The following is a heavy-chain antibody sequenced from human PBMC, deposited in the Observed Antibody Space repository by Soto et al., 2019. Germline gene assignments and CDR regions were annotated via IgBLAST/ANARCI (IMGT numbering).Heavy chain of an antibody. CDR3: ARAVAAAGTYYYYGMDV. Sequence: SGPTLVNPTQTLTLTCTFSGFSLSTSGMCVSWIRQPPGKALEWLALINWDDDKYYSTSLKTRLTISKDTSKNQVVLTMTNMDPVDTATYYCARAVAAAGTYYYYGMDVWGQGTTVTVSS. D-gene: IGHD6-13*01. CDR1: GFSLSTSGMC. J-gene: IGHJ6*02. CDR2: INWDDDK. V-gene: IGHV2-70*01.